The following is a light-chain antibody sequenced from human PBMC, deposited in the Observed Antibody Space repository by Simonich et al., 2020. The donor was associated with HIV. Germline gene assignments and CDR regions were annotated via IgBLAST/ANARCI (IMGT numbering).Light chain of an antibody. V-gene: IGLV2-14*02. Sequence: QSALTQPASVSGSPGQSITIPCTGTSSDVGSYNLVSWYQQHPGKAPKFMIYEGSKRPSGVPDRFSGPKSGNTASLTVSGLQAEDEADYYCSSYTSSSTLVFGGGTKLTVL. J-gene: IGLJ3*02. CDR2: EGS. CDR3: SSYTSSSTLV. CDR1: SSDVGSYNL.